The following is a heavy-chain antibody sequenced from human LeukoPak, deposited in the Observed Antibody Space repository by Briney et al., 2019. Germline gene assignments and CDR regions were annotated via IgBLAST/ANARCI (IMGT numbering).Heavy chain of an antibody. J-gene: IGHJ4*02. CDR2: MNPNSGNT. CDR3: ARRGYDFWSGYYNFDY. Sequence: ASVKVSCKASGYTFTSYYMHWVRQATGQGLEWMGWMNPNSGNTGYAQKFQGRVTITRNTSISTAYMELSSLRSEDTAVYYCARRGYDFWSGYYNFDYWGQGTLVTVSS. D-gene: IGHD3-3*01. CDR1: GYTFTSYY. V-gene: IGHV1-8*03.